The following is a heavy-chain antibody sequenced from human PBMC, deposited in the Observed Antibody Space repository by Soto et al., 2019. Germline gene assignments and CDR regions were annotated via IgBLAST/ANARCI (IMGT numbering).Heavy chain of an antibody. CDR2: ISGSGGST. V-gene: IGHV3-23*01. CDR1: GFTFSSYA. CDR3: AIKGIVVVPAAIENYFDY. J-gene: IGHJ4*02. D-gene: IGHD2-2*02. Sequence: GGSLRLSCAASGFTFSSYAMSWVRQAPGKGLEWVSAISGSGGSTYYADSVKGRFTISRDNSKNTLYLQMNSLRAEDTAVYYCAIKGIVVVPAAIENYFDYWGQGTLVTVSS.